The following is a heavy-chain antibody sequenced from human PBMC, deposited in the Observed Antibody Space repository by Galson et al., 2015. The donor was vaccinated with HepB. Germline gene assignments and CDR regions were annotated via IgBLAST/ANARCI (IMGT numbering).Heavy chain of an antibody. CDR2: IQHSGNT. D-gene: IGHD1-26*01. CDR3: AREWGGVGVFDS. Sequence: TLSLTCAVSGGSISSGGYSWSWIRQPPGKGLEWIGYIQHSGNTYYNPSLKSPVTISVDRSTNQFSLELTSVTAADTAVYYCAREWGGVGVFDSWGQGTLVTVSS. V-gene: IGHV4-30-2*01. CDR1: GGSISSGGYS. J-gene: IGHJ4*02.